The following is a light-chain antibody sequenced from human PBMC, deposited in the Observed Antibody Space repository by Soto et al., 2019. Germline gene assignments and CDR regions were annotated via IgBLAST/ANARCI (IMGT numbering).Light chain of an antibody. V-gene: IGLV1-44*01. CDR2: SDD. Sequence: QSVLTQPPSASGTPGQRVTISCSGSSSNIGSNSVNWYQQLPGTAPKLLIHSDDQRPSGVPDRISGSKSGTSASLAISGLQSEDEADYYCATWDDSLNGQVFGGGTKLTVL. CDR1: SSNIGSNS. J-gene: IGLJ3*02. CDR3: ATWDDSLNGQV.